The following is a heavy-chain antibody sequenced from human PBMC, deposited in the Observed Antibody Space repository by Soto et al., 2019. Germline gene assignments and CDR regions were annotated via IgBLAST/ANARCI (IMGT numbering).Heavy chain of an antibody. CDR3: AKDDNIVVVPGATGGMDV. V-gene: IGHV1-2*02. CDR2: INPNSGGT. Sequence: ASVKVSCKASGYTFTDYYMHWVRQAPGQGLEWMGWINPNSGGTNYAQKFQGRVTMTRVTSISTAYMELSSLRSDDTALYYCAKDDNIVVVPGATGGMDVWGQGTTVTVSS. CDR1: GYTFTDYY. D-gene: IGHD2-2*01. J-gene: IGHJ6*02.